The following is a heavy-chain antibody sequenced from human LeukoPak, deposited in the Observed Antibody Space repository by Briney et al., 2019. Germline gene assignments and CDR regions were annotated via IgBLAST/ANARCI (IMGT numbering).Heavy chain of an antibody. J-gene: IGHJ5*02. V-gene: IGHV1-8*01. CDR2: MNPNSGNT. D-gene: IGHD5-12*01. CDR3: AREGYSGYDSYNWFDP. CDR1: GYTFTSYD. Sequence: ASVKLSCKASGYTFTSYDINWVRQATGQGLEWMGWMNPNSGNTGYAQKFQGRVTMTRNTSISTAYMELSSLRSEDTAVYYCAREGYSGYDSYNWFDPWGQGTLVTVSS.